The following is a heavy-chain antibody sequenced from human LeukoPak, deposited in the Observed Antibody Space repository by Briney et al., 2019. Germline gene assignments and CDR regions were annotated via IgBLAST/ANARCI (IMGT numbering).Heavy chain of an antibody. D-gene: IGHD5-24*01. CDR2: IIPIFGTA. V-gene: IGHV1-69*13. J-gene: IGHJ3*02. CDR3: ARARGDGYNPDAFDI. CDR1: GGTFSSYA. Sequence: EASVKVSCKASGGTFSSYAISWVRQAPGQGLEWMGGIIPIFGTANYAQKFQGRVTITADESTSTAYMELSSLRSEDTAVYYCARARGDGYNPDAFDIWGQGTMVTVSS.